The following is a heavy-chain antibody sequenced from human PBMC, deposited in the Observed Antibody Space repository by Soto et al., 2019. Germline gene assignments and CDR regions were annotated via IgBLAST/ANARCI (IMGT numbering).Heavy chain of an antibody. CDR2: ISYDGSNK. CDR1: GFTFSSYA. CDR3: ARDFGYCSGGSCYGFDY. D-gene: IGHD2-15*01. J-gene: IGHJ4*02. V-gene: IGHV3-30-3*01. Sequence: GGSLRLSCAASGFTFSSYAMHWVRQAPGKGLEWVAVISYDGSNKYYADSVKGRFTISRDNSKNTLYLQMNSLRAEDTAVYYCARDFGYCSGGSCYGFDYWGQGTLVTVSS.